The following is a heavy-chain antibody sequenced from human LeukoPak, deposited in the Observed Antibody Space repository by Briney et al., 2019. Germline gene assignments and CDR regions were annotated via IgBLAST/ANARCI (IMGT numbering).Heavy chain of an antibody. J-gene: IGHJ4*02. CDR1: GDSISNDNW. Sequence: SETLSLTCAVSGDSISNDNWWSWVRQPPGKRLEWIGEIHHSGNTNYNPSLKSRVTISVDTSKNQFSLKLSSVTAADTAVYYCAREGLSGSHFDYWGQGTLVTVSS. D-gene: IGHD1-26*01. CDR2: IHHSGNT. V-gene: IGHV4-4*02. CDR3: AREGLSGSHFDY.